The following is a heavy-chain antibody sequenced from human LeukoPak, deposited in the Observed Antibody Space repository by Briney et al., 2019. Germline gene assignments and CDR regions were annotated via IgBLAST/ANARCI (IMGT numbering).Heavy chain of an antibody. CDR3: ARGEKSGVAYTNWLDS. D-gene: IGHD3-3*01. CDR2: IKPDGSEQ. CDR1: GFTFSDYY. Sequence: PGGSPRLSCAASGFTFSDYYMSWVRQAPGEGLDWVAAIKPDGSEQYYVDSVKGRFTISRDNAKNSLFLQMNSLRAEDTALYYCARGEKSGVAYTNWLDSWGQGTLVPVSS. J-gene: IGHJ5*01. V-gene: IGHV3-7*01.